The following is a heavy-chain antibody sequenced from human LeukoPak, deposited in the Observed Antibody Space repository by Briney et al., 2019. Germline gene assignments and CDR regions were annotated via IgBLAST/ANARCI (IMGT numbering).Heavy chain of an antibody. CDR2: ISSSSSYI. V-gene: IGHV3-21*01. D-gene: IGHD6-6*01. CDR3: ARENTAARGYYYMDV. CDR1: GFTFSSYS. Sequence: PGGSLRLSCAASGFTFSSYSMNWVRQAPGKGLEWVSSISSSSSYIYYADSVKGRFTISRDNAKNSLYLQMNSLRAEDTAVYYCARENTAARGYYYMDVWGKGTTVTVSS. J-gene: IGHJ6*03.